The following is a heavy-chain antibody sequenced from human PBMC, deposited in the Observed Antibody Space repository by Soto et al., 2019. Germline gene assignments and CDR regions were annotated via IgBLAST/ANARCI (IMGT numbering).Heavy chain of an antibody. CDR2: ISYSGST. V-gene: IGHV4-31*03. J-gene: IGHJ4*02. CDR3: AKERMGGGYASCGIDY. Sequence: SETLSLTCTVSGDSISSGGYFWSWIRHHPGKGREWIGYISYSGSTYFTPSLKSRTSMSVHTSTNQFSLWFSSVTAADTAVYYCAKERMGGGYASCGIDYLGPGILVTVSS. CDR1: GDSISSGGYF. D-gene: IGHD5-12*01.